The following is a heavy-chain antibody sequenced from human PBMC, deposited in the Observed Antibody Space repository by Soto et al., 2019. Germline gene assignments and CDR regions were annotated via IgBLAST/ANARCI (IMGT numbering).Heavy chain of an antibody. J-gene: IGHJ3*02. Sequence: SETLSLTCAVYGGSFSGYYWSWIRQPPGKGLEWIGEINHSGSTNYNPSLKSRVTISVDTSKNQFSLKLSSVTAADTAVYYCARDAPYLLDAFEIWGQGTVVTVSS. CDR3: ARDAPYLLDAFEI. CDR1: GGSFSGYY. V-gene: IGHV4-34*01. D-gene: IGHD1-26*01. CDR2: INHSGST.